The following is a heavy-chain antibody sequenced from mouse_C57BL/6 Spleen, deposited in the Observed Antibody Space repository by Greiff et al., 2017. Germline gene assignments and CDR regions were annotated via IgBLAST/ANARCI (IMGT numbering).Heavy chain of an antibody. CDR1: GYTFTSYW. CDR2: IDPSDSYT. Sequence: VKLQQSGAELVMPGASVKLSCKASGYTFTSYWMHWVKQRPGQGLEWIGEIDPSDSYTNYNQKFKGKSTLTVDKSSSTAYMQLSSLTSEDSAVYYCARRGLLRYFDYWGQGTTLTVSS. CDR3: ARRGLLRYFDY. D-gene: IGHD1-1*01. V-gene: IGHV1-69*01. J-gene: IGHJ2*01.